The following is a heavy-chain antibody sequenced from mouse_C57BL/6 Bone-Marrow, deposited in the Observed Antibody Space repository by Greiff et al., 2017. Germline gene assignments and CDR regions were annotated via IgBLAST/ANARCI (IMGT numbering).Heavy chain of an antibody. V-gene: IGHV1-26*01. Sequence: EVQLQQSGPELVKPGASVKISCKASGYTFTDYYMNWVKQSHGKSLEWIGDINPNNGGTSYNQKFKGKATLTVDKSSSTAYMELRSLTSEDSAVYYCARRYAMDYWGQGTSVTVSS. CDR1: GYTFTDYY. CDR3: ARRYAMDY. J-gene: IGHJ4*01. CDR2: INPNNGGT.